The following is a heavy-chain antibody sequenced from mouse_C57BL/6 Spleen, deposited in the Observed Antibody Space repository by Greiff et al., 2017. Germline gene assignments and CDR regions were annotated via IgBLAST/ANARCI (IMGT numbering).Heavy chain of an antibody. Sequence: EVKLMESGPELVKPGASVKMSCKASGYTFTDYNMHWVKQSHGKSLEWIGYINPNNGGTSYNQKFKGKATLTVNKSSSTAYMELRSLTSEDSAVYYCAREDYETYAMDYWGQGTSVTVSS. CDR3: AREDYETYAMDY. D-gene: IGHD1-1*01. J-gene: IGHJ4*01. V-gene: IGHV1-22*01. CDR1: GYTFTDYN. CDR2: INPNNGGT.